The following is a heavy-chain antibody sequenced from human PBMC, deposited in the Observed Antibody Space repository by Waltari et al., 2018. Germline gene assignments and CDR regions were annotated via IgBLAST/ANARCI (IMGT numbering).Heavy chain of an antibody. Sequence: QVQLQESGPGLVKPSQTLSLTCTVSGGSISSGSYYWSWIRQPAGKGLEWIGRIYTSGSTNYNPALKSRVTISVDTSKNQFSRKLSSVTAADTAVYYCARDRSYSSSWGSYYYYGMDVWGQGTTVTVSS. J-gene: IGHJ6*02. V-gene: IGHV4-61*02. CDR1: GGSISSGSYY. CDR2: IYTSGST. CDR3: ARDRSYSSSWGSYYYYGMDV. D-gene: IGHD6-13*01.